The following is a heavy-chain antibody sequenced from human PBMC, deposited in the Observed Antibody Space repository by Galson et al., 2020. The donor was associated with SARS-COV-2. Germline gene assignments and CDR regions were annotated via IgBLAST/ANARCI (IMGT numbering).Heavy chain of an antibody. CDR1: GFTFSSYD. V-gene: IGHV3-13*01. J-gene: IGHJ4*02. D-gene: IGHD3-10*01. Sequence: GGSLRLSCAASGFTFSSYDMHWVRQATGKGLEWVSAIGTAGDTYYPGSVKGRFTISRENAKNSLYLQMNSLRAEDTALYYCATLVDYYGSGSRDYWGQGTLVTGSS. CDR2: IGTAGDT. CDR3: ATLVDYYGSGSRDY.